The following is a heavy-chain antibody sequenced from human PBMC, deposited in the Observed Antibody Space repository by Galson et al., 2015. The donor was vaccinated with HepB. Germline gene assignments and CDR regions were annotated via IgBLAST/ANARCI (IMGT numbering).Heavy chain of an antibody. J-gene: IGHJ4*02. CDR3: ARGERGYFDWLRNFDY. Sequence: SVKVSCKASGYTFTGYYMHWVRQAPGQGLEWMGRINPNSGGTNYAQKFQGRVTMTRDTSISTAYMELSRLRSDDTAVYYCARGERGYFDWLRNFDYWGQGTLVTVSS. D-gene: IGHD3-9*01. CDR2: INPNSGGT. CDR1: GYTFTGYY. V-gene: IGHV1-2*06.